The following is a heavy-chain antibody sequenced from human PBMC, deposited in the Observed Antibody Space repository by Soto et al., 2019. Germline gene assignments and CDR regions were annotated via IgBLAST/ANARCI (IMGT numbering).Heavy chain of an antibody. J-gene: IGHJ6*02. Sequence: GGSLRLSCAASGFTFSSYWMQWVRQAPGKGLVWVSRINSDGTTTTNADSVKGRFTISRDNAKNTLYLQMNSLRAEDTAVYYCARVTSGMDVWGQGTTVTVSS. V-gene: IGHV3-74*01. CDR1: GFTFSSYW. CDR2: INSDGTTT. CDR3: ARVTSGMDV.